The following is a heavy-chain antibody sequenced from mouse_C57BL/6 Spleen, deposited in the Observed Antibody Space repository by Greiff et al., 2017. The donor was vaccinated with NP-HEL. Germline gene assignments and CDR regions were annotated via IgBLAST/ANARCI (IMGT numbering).Heavy chain of an antibody. J-gene: IGHJ2*01. CDR1: GYTFTSYG. CDR3: ARSEYHEGYFDY. D-gene: IGHD5-1*01. V-gene: IGHV1-81*01. Sequence: VKLQESGAELARPGASVKLSCKASGYTFTSYGISWVQQRPGPGLEWIGEIYPRSGNTYYNEKFKGKATLTADKSSSTAYMELRSLTSEDSAVYFCARSEYHEGYFDYWGQGTTLTVSS. CDR2: IYPRSGNT.